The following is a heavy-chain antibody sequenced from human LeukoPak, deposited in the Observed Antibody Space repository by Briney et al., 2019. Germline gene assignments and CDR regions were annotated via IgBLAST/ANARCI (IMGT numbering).Heavy chain of an antibody. J-gene: IGHJ2*01. V-gene: IGHV4-59*01. CDR1: GGSISSYY. CDR3: ATPGIAAAGPRYWYFDL. Sequence: PSETLSLTCTVSGGSISSYYWSWIRQPPGKGLEWIGYIYYSGSTNYNPSLKSRVTISVDTSKNQFSLKLSSVTAADTAVYYCATPGIAAAGPRYWYFDLWGRGTLVTVSS. CDR2: IYYSGST. D-gene: IGHD6-13*01.